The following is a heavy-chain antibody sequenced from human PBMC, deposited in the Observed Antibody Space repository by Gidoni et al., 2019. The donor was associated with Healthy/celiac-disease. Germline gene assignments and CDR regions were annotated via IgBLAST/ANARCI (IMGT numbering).Heavy chain of an antibody. CDR1: GFTFSSYA. CDR2: IGGSGVST. D-gene: IGHD1-1*01. J-gene: IGHJ4*02. V-gene: IGHV3-23*01. CDR3: AKDLRSTDGTYY. Sequence: EVQLLESGGRLVQPGGSLRLACAASGFTFSSYAMSWVRQAPGKGLEWVSAIGGSGVSTYYADSVKGRFTISRDNSKNTLYLQMNSLRAEDTAVYYCAKDLRSTDGTYYWGQGTLVTVSS.